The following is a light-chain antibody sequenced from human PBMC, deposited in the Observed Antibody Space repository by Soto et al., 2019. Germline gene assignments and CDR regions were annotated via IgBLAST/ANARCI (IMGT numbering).Light chain of an antibody. CDR3: MQSIHWPWT. CDR2: KVS. Sequence: DVVMTQSPLSLPVTLGQPASISCRSSQSLVYSDGNTYLNWFQQRPGQSPRRLIYKVSSRDSGVPDRFSGSGSGTDFTLKISRVEAEDVGVYYCMQSIHWPWTFGQGTKVEIK. V-gene: IGKV2-30*01. J-gene: IGKJ1*01. CDR1: QSLVYSDGNTY.